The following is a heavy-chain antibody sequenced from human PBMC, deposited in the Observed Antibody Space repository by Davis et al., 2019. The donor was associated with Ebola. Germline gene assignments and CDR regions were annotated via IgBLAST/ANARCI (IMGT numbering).Heavy chain of an antibody. CDR1: GYTFTSYG. CDR2: INPHNGNT. J-gene: IGHJ2*01. D-gene: IGHD7-27*01. CDR3: ASRTGLYWYFDF. V-gene: IGHV1-18*04. Sequence: AASVKVSCKASGYTFTSYGISWVRQAPGQGLEWMGWINPHNGNTNYAQNVQGRVTMTTDTSTSTAYMELRSLRSDDTAIYYCASRTGLYWYFDFWGRGTLVTVSS.